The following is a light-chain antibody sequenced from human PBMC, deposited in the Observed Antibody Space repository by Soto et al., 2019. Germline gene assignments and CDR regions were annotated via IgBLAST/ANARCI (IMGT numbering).Light chain of an antibody. CDR1: QNINNY. CDR2: DAS. CDR3: QQYENLPT. Sequence: IQMTQSPSSLSASVGDRATITCQASQNINNYLNWYQQKPGRAPKLLIYDASNLEAGVPSRFRGSGSGTDFTFTISRLQPEDIATYYCQQYENLPTFGQGTRLEI. V-gene: IGKV1-33*01. J-gene: IGKJ5*01.